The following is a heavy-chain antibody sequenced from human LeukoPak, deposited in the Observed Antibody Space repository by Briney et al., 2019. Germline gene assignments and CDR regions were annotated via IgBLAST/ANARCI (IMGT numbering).Heavy chain of an antibody. D-gene: IGHD6-19*01. CDR3: ARSSYSSGVRNYYYYMDV. CDR1: GGSFSGYY. J-gene: IGHJ6*03. CDR2: INHSGST. Sequence: SETLSLTCAVYGGSFSGYYWSWIRQPPGKGLEWIGEINHSGSTNCNPSLKSRVTISVDTSKNQFSLKLSSVTAADTAVYYCARSSYSSGVRNYYYYMDVWGKGTTVTISS. V-gene: IGHV4-34*01.